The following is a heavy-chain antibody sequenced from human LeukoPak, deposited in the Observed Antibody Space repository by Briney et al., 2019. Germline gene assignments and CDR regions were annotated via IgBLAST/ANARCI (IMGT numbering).Heavy chain of an antibody. Sequence: PGECLKISCKGSRYSFTSYWIGCVRQMTGKGLEWIGIIYPGDSDTRYSPSFQGQVTIAADKSISTAYLQWSSLKASDTAMYYCARHEDMDGAGYFDYWGQGTLVTVSS. D-gene: IGHD2-15*01. CDR2: IYPGDSDT. CDR1: RYSFTSYW. J-gene: IGHJ4*02. V-gene: IGHV5-51*01. CDR3: ARHEDMDGAGYFDY.